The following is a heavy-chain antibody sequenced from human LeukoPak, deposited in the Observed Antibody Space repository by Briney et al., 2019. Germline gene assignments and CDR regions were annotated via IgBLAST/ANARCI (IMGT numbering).Heavy chain of an antibody. CDR2: IIPIFGTA. CDR1: GYTFTSYY. CDR3: ARGSITIFGVVIQYDAFDI. V-gene: IGHV1-69*06. J-gene: IGHJ3*02. D-gene: IGHD3-3*01. Sequence: GASVKVSCKASGYTFTSYYMHWVRQAPGQGLEWMGGIIPIFGTANYAQKFQGRVTITADKSTSTAYMELSSLRSEDTAVYYCARGSITIFGVVIQYDAFDIWGQGTMVTVSS.